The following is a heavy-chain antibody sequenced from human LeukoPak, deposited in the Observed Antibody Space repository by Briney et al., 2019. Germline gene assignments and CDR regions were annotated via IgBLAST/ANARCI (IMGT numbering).Heavy chain of an antibody. V-gene: IGHV3-66*01. Sequence: GGSLRLSCAASEFTVSSNYMSWIRQAPGKGLEWVSVIYSGGSTYYADSVKGRFTISRDKSKNTLYHQMNSLRAEDTAVYYCASTQRGDYFDYWGQGTLVTVSS. D-gene: IGHD2-15*01. CDR1: EFTVSSNY. CDR3: ASTQRGDYFDY. CDR2: IYSGGST. J-gene: IGHJ4*02.